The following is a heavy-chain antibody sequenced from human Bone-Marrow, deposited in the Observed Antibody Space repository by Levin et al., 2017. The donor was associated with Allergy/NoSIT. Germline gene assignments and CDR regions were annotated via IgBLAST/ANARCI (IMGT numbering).Heavy chain of an antibody. V-gene: IGHV1-69*13. J-gene: IGHJ4*02. CDR3: ARLLGDSVYDLS. CDR2: VTPILDSS. CDR1: GGAFTSYT. D-gene: IGHD5/OR15-5a*01. Sequence: SVKVSCKLSGGAFTSYTISWVRQAPGQGLEWVGGVTPILDSSIYAERFQGRVTITADEPTRTAYMELRGLRSADTAVYYCARLLGDSVYDLSWGQGTLVTVSS.